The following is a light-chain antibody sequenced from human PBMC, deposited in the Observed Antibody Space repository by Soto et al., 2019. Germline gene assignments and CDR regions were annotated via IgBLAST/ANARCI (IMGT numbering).Light chain of an antibody. V-gene: IGLV7-46*01. CDR2: DTS. Sequence: QAVGTQEPSLTVSPGGTVTPTCGSSTGAVTSGHYPYWFQQKPGQAPRTLIYDTSNKHSWTPARFSGSLLGGKAALTLSGAQPEDEAEYYCLLYFSGARPGVGVGTQ. J-gene: IGLJ7*01. CDR1: TGAVTSGHY. CDR3: LLYFSGARPG.